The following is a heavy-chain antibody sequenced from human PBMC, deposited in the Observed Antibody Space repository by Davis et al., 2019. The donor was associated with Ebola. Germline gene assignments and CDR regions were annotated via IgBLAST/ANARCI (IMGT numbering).Heavy chain of an antibody. Sequence: GESPNTPRKGPGYSLNSNWIGLVRQMPGKGLEWIGINYPGDSDTRYSPSFQGQLTTSADKPINTACLQWSSLKASDTAMYYCARLRRDGYNHFDFWGQGTLVTVSS. D-gene: IGHD5-24*01. CDR1: GYSLNSNW. CDR3: ARLRRDGYNHFDF. J-gene: IGHJ4*02. CDR2: NYPGDSDT. V-gene: IGHV5-51*04.